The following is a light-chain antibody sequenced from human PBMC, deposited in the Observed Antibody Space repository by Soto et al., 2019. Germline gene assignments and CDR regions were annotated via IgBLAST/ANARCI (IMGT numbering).Light chain of an antibody. CDR1: SSDVGGYNY. Sequence: QSALTQPPSASGSPGQSVTISCTGTSSDVGGYNYVSWYQHHPGKAPKLMIYEVSKRPSGVPDRFSGSKSGNTASLTVSGLQAEDEADYYCSSYAGSNHNEVFGGGTKLTVL. CDR2: EVS. CDR3: SSYAGSNHNEV. J-gene: IGLJ3*02. V-gene: IGLV2-8*01.